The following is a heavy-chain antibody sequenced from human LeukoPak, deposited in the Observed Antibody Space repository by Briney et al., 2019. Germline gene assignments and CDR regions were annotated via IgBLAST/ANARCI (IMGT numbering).Heavy chain of an antibody. CDR3: ARVSGAYNWFDP. CDR2: IYSTGST. D-gene: IGHD1-1*01. Sequence: PSETLSLTCTVSGGSMSSYYWSWILQPAGKGLEWIGRIYSTGSTSYNPSLKSRVTMSVDTPKKTFSLKLTSVTAADTAVYYCARVSGAYNWFDPWGQGTLVTVSS. V-gene: IGHV4-4*07. J-gene: IGHJ5*02. CDR1: GGSMSSYY.